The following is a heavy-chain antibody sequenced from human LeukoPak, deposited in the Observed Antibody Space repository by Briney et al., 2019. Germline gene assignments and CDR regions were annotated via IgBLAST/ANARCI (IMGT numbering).Heavy chain of an antibody. J-gene: IGHJ4*02. V-gene: IGHV5-51*01. CDR1: GYSFTSYW. D-gene: IGHD6-19*01. CDR2: IYPGDSDT. CDR3: ARHSGEWPDVRLTIDY. Sequence: GESLKISCKGSGYSFTSYWIGWVRQMPGKGLEWMGIIYPGDSDTRYSPSFQGLVTISADKSISTAYLQWSSLKASDTAMYYCARHSGEWPDVRLTIDYWGQGTLVTVSS.